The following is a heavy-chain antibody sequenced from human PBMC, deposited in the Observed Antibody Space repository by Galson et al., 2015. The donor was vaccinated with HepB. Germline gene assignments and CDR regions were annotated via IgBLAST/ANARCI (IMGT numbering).Heavy chain of an antibody. D-gene: IGHD2-2*01. Sequence: SVKVSCKAPGYTFTANYMHWVRQAPGQGLEWLGRINPNSGVTNYVQKFQGRVTMTRDKSISTAYLEVSRLRSDDTAVYYCARGRRLSTSSSHYGMDVWGQGTTVTVSS. J-gene: IGHJ6*02. CDR1: GYTFTANY. V-gene: IGHV1-2*06. CDR3: ARGRRLSTSSSHYGMDV. CDR2: INPNSGVT.